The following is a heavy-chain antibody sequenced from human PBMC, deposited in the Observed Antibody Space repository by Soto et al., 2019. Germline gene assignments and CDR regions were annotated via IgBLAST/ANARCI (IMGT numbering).Heavy chain of an antibody. CDR3: ARHRRETGTFAQPLDS. Sequence: LSLTCTVSCGSVSSSIFYWGWVRQPPGKGLEWIGSISYGGYTYYIPSLKSRVTMSVDTSTNQLSLHLNSVTAADTALYFCARHRRETGTFAQPLDSWGQGTLVTVSS. D-gene: IGHD1-1*01. CDR2: ISYGGYT. V-gene: IGHV4-39*01. J-gene: IGHJ4*02. CDR1: CGSVSSSIFY.